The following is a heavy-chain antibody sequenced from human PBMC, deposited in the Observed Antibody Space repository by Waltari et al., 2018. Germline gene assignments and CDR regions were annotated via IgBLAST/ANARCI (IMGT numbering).Heavy chain of an antibody. CDR2: INPNRGGT. V-gene: IGHV1-2*06. Sequence: QVQLVQSGAEVKKPGASVKVSCKASGYTFTDYYMHWVRQAPGQGLEWMGRINPNRGGTNDTQKCQGRVTMTRDTSISTAYMELSRLRSDDTAVYYCARGGPAIFGVLITKRFDYWGQGTLVTVSS. CDR1: GYTFTDYY. J-gene: IGHJ4*02. D-gene: IGHD3-3*01. CDR3: ARGGPAIFGVLITKRFDY.